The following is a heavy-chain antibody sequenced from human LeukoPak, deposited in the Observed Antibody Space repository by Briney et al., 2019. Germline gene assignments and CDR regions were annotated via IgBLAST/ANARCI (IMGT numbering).Heavy chain of an antibody. CDR3: AKDFGGGNLN. V-gene: IGHV3-30*02. CDR2: VRNDGSDK. J-gene: IGHJ4*02. D-gene: IGHD4-23*01. Sequence: GGSLRLSCAASGFTFSCCGIHWVRQAPGKGLEWVTFVRNDGSDKYYADSVKGRFTISRDNSKNTVYLQMNSLRAEDTAVYYCAKDFGGGNLNWGQGTLVTVSS. CDR1: GFTFSCCG.